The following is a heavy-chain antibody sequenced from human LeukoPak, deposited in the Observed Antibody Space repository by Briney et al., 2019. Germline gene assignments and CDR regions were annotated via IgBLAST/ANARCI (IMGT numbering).Heavy chain of an antibody. J-gene: IGHJ5*02. CDR2: IIPILGIA. Sequence: ASVKVSCKASGGTFSSYAISWVRQAPGQGLEWMGRIIPILGIANYAQEFQGRVTITADKSTSTAYMELSSLRSEDTAVYYCARALPWFDPWGQGTLVTVSS. D-gene: IGHD3-16*02. CDR1: GGTFSSYA. CDR3: ARALPWFDP. V-gene: IGHV1-69*04.